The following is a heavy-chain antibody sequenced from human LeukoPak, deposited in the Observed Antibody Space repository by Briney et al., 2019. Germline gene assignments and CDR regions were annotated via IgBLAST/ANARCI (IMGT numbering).Heavy chain of an antibody. CDR2: IIPILGIA. V-gene: IGHV1-69*04. CDR1: GGTFSSYA. D-gene: IGHD3-22*01. J-gene: IGHJ6*02. Sequence: SVKVSCKASGGTFSSYAISWVRQAPGQGLEWMGRIIPILGIANYAQKFQGRVTITADKSTSTAYMELSSLRSEDTAVYYCARGYYYDSNGYPAGMDVWGQGTTVIVSS. CDR3: ARGYYYDSNGYPAGMDV.